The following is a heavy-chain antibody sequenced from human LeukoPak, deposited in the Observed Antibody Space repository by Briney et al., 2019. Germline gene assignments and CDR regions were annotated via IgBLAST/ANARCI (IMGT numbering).Heavy chain of an antibody. J-gene: IGHJ4*02. CDR1: GFTFSSYS. Sequence: PGGFLRLSCAASGFTFSSYSMNWVRQAPGKGLEWVSSISSSSSYIYYADSVKGRFTISRDNAKNSLYLQMNSLRAEDTAVYYCARDDDSSGYPDYWGQGTLVTVSS. CDR3: ARDDDSSGYPDY. D-gene: IGHD3-22*01. V-gene: IGHV3-21*01. CDR2: ISSSSSYI.